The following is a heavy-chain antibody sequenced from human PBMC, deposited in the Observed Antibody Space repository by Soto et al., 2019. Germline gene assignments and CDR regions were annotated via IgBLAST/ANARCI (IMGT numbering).Heavy chain of an antibody. J-gene: IGHJ6*02. CDR1: GGTFSSYA. CDR3: ASWVAARRHGGYYYYYGMDV. CDR2: IIPIFGTA. Sequence: QVQLVQSGAEVKKPGSSVKVSCKASGGTFSSYAISWVRQAPGQGLEWMGGIIPIFGTANYAQKFQGRVTITADESTSTAYMELSSLRSEDTAVYYCASWVAARRHGGYYYYYGMDVWGQGTTVTVSS. D-gene: IGHD6-6*01. V-gene: IGHV1-69*01.